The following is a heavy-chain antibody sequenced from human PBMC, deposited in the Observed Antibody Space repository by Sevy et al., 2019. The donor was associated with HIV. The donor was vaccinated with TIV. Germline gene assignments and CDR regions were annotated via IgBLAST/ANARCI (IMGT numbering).Heavy chain of an antibody. CDR1: GGSVNNHY. Sequence: SETLSLTCSVSGGSVNNHYWTWIRQSPGKGLEWLGYAHYSGRPDYNPSLKSRLTISLAMSKNQFSLHLDYVTAADTAIYYGATFGTNFDPRFDPWGQGTLVTVSS. V-gene: IGHV4-59*02. D-gene: IGHD2-8*01. J-gene: IGHJ5*02. CDR2: AHYSGRP. CDR3: ATFGTNFDPRFDP.